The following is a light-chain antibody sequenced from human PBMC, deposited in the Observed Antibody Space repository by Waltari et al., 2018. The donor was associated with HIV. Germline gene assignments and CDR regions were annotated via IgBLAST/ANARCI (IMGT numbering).Light chain of an antibody. V-gene: IGKV3-15*01. J-gene: IGKJ4*01. Sequence: EIMLTQSPATLSVSPGERATLSCRASQSLSANLAWYQQKPGQAPRLLIYDASTRATGFPARFSGSGSGTEFTLTISSLQSEDFAIYYCQQYNDWPLTFGGGTKVEIK. CDR2: DAS. CDR3: QQYNDWPLT. CDR1: QSLSAN.